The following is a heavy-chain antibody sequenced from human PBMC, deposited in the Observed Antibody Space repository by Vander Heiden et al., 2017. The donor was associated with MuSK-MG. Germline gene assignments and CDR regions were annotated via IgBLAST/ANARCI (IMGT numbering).Heavy chain of an antibody. CDR2: IYYSGST. CDR3: ARLSRKYYYDSSAYLFSSPFDI. CDR1: GGPISSYY. Sequence: QVQLQESGPGLVKPSETLSLTCTVSGGPISSYYWSWIRQPPGKGLEWVGSIYYSGSTNYNPSLKSRVTILLDTSKNQFSLKLSSVTAADTAVYYCARLSRKYYYDSSAYLFSSPFDIWGQGTMVSVSS. J-gene: IGHJ3*02. V-gene: IGHV4-59*01. D-gene: IGHD3-22*01.